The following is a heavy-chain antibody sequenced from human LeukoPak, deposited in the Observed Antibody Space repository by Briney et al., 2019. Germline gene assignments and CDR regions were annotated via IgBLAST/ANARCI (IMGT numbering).Heavy chain of an antibody. Sequence: SVKVSCKASGGTFSSYAISWVRQAPGQGLEWMGGIIPIFGTANYAQKFQGRVTITADESTSTAYMELSSLRSEDTAVYYCARGALRGNWFDPWGQGTLVTVSS. CDR2: IIPIFGTA. CDR1: GGTFSSYA. J-gene: IGHJ5*02. D-gene: IGHD3-16*01. CDR3: ARGALRGNWFDP. V-gene: IGHV1-69*13.